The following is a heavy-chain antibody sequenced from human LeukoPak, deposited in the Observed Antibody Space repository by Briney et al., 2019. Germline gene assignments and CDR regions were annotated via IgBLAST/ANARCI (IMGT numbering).Heavy chain of an antibody. CDR3: ARASRIGSGSYH. CDR2: ISWNSGSI. CDR1: GFTFDDYA. V-gene: IGHV3-9*01. J-gene: IGHJ5*02. D-gene: IGHD3-10*01. Sequence: GGSLRLSCAASGFTFDDYAMHWVRQAPGKGLEWVSGISWNSGSIGYADSVKGRFTISRDNAKNSLYLQMNSLRAEDTALYYCARASRIGSGSYHWGQGTLVTVSS.